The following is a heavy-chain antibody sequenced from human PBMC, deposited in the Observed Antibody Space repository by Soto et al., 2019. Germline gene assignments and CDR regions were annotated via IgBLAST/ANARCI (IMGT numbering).Heavy chain of an antibody. V-gene: IGHV1-3*01. D-gene: IGHD3-10*01. Sequence: QVQLVQSGAEVKKPGASVKVSCKASGYTFTSYTMHWVRQAPGQRLEWMGWINAGNGNTKYSQKFQGRVTITRETSASTAYMELSSLRSEDTAVYYCAISYYYGSGSYYKYYGMDVWGQGTTVTVSS. CDR3: AISYYYGSGSYYKYYGMDV. J-gene: IGHJ6*02. CDR2: INAGNGNT. CDR1: GYTFTSYT.